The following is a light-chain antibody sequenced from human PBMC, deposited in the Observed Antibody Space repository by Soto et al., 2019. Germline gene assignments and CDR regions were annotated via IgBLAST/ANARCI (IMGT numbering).Light chain of an antibody. V-gene: IGLV2-14*01. CDR2: DVN. Sequence: QFALTQPASLSGSPGQSITISCTGTSYDVGAYDSVSWYQQHPGKAPKLMIYDVNNRPSGVSNRFSGSKSGNTASLTISGLQTEDEADYYCSSYTSSYTLVFGGGTKLTVL. CDR3: SSYTSSYTLV. CDR1: SYDVGAYDS. J-gene: IGLJ2*01.